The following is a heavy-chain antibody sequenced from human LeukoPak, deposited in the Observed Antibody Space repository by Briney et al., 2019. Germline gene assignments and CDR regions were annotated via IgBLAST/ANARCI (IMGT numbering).Heavy chain of an antibody. CDR1: GFTVSSNY. Sequence: GGSLRLSCAASGFTVSSNYMSWVRQAPGKGLEWVSVIYSGGSTYYADSVKGRFTISRDNSKNTLYLQMNSLRAEDMAVYYCARGQSSTSCCHFDYWGQGTLVTVSS. V-gene: IGHV3-66*02. CDR3: ARGQSSTSCCHFDY. J-gene: IGHJ4*02. CDR2: IYSGGST. D-gene: IGHD2-2*01.